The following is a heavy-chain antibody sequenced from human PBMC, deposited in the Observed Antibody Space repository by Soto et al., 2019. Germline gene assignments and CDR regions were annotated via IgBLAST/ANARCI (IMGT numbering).Heavy chain of an antibody. CDR2: IYYSGST. CDR3: ARAPGSWGYYFDY. Sequence: SETLSLTCTVSGGSISSYYWSWIRQPPGKGLEWIGYIYYSGSTNYNPSLKSRVTISVDTSKNQFSLKLSSVTAADTAVYYCARAPGSWGYYFDYWGQGTLVTVSS. CDR1: GGSISSYY. J-gene: IGHJ4*02. D-gene: IGHD6-6*01. V-gene: IGHV4-59*01.